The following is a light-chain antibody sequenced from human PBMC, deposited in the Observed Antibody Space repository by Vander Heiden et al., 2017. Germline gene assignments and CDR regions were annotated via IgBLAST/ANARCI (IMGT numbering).Light chain of an antibody. CDR1: SGSVSTSYY. V-gene: IGLV8-61*01. Sequence: QTVSTPAPSFSVAPGGTVTLTCGLSSGSVSTSYYPSWYQQTPGQAPRTLIYSTNTRSSGVPDRFSGSILGNKAALTITGAQADDESDYYCVLYMGSGNWVLGGGTKLTVL. CDR2: STN. CDR3: VLYMGSGNWV. J-gene: IGLJ2*01.